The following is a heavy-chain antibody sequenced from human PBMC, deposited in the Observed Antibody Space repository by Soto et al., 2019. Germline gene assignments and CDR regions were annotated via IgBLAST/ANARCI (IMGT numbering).Heavy chain of an antibody. CDR1: GFTFSSYA. CDR3: AKDMGSQLLWFGELGV. Sequence: GGSLRLSCAASGFTFSSYAMSWVRQAPGKGLEWVSAISGSGGSTYYEDSVKGRFTISRDNSKNTLYLQMNSLRAEDTAVYYCAKDMGSQLLWFGELGVWGQGTLVTVSS. V-gene: IGHV3-23*01. CDR2: ISGSGGST. J-gene: IGHJ4*02. D-gene: IGHD3-10*01.